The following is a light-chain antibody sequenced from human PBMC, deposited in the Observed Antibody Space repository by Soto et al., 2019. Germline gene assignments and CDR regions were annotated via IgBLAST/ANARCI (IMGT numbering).Light chain of an antibody. CDR2: QAS. CDR1: QNINRY. Sequence: DIQMTQSPSSLSASVGDRVAITCRTSQNINRYLNWYQQKPGKVPKLLIYQASSLESGVPLRFSGSASGTEFTLTINSLQPDDFATYYCQHYNRYSATFGQGTKVDIK. J-gene: IGKJ1*01. CDR3: QHYNRYSAT. V-gene: IGKV1-5*03.